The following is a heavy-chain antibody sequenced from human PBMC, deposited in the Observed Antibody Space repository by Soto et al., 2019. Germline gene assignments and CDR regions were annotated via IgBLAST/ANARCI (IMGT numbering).Heavy chain of an antibody. D-gene: IGHD2-2*03. Sequence: PSDTLSLACTVSGCSISRYYWSWIRQPPGKGMEWIGYIYYSGSTNYNPSLKSRVTISVDTSKNQFSLKLSSVTAADTAVYYCARGVDIVVVPAAMILDYWGQGTLVTVS. CDR3: ARGVDIVVVPAAMILDY. CDR2: IYYSGST. CDR1: GCSISRYY. V-gene: IGHV4-59*01. J-gene: IGHJ4*02.